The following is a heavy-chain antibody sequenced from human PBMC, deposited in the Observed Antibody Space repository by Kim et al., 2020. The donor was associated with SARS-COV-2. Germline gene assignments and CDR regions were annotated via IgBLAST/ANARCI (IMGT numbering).Heavy chain of an antibody. Sequence: GGSLRLSCTTSGFTFTGHAMSWVRQAPGKGLEWVSSIDGSDGTTYYVDPVKGRFSISRDDSKNTLHLQMSAWRADDTAAYYWLKGGWGWIGAYWGHGTLV. V-gene: IGHV3-23*01. CDR1: GFTFTGHA. J-gene: IGHJ1*01. D-gene: IGHD2-21*01. CDR3: LKGGWGWIGAY. CDR2: IDGSDGTT.